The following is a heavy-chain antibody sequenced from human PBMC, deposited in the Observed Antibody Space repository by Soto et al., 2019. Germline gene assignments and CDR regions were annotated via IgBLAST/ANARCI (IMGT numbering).Heavy chain of an antibody. CDR2: IYPGDSDT. J-gene: IGHJ3*02. CDR3: ARQSEPGVIPTYDAFDI. CDR1: GYSFTSYW. V-gene: IGHV5-51*03. Sequence: EVQLVQSGAEVKKPGESLQISCKGSGYSFTSYWIGWVRQMPGKGLEWMGIIYPGDSDTRYSPSLQGQVTISADKSISTAYLQWSSLKASDTAMYYCARQSEPGVIPTYDAFDIWGQGTMVTVSS. D-gene: IGHD3-16*02.